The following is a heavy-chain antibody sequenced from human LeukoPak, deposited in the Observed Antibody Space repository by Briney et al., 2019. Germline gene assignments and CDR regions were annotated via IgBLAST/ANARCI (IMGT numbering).Heavy chain of an antibody. D-gene: IGHD2-2*01. Sequence: SETLSLTCTVSGGSISSYYWSWMRQPPGKGLEWIGYIYYSGSTNYNPSLKSRVTISVDTSKNQFSLKLSSVTAADTAVYYCARDRRVGYCSSTSCHYGMDVWGQGTTVTVSS. CDR3: ARDRRVGYCSSTSCHYGMDV. J-gene: IGHJ6*02. CDR1: GGSISSYY. V-gene: IGHV4-59*01. CDR2: IYYSGST.